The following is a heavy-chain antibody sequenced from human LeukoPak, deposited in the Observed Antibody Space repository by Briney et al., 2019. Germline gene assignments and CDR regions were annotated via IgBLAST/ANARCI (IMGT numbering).Heavy chain of an antibody. CDR3: ARNNGMDV. J-gene: IGHJ6*02. V-gene: IGHV3-33*01. Sequence: GGSLRLSCAASGFTFSSYGMHWVRQAPGKGLEWVAVIWYDGSNKYYADSVKGRFTISRDNSKNTLYLQMNSLRAEDTALYHCARNNGMDVWGQGTTVIVSS. CDR1: GFTFSSYG. CDR2: IWYDGSNK.